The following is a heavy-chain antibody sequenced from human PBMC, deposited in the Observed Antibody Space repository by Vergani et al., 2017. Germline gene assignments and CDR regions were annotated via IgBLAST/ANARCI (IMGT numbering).Heavy chain of an antibody. CDR2: INPNSGGT. J-gene: IGHJ5*02. Sequence: QVQLVQSGAEVKKPGASVKVSCKASGYTFTGYYIHWVRQAPGQGLEWMGRINPNSGGTKYAQKFQGRVTMTRDTSISTAYMEMSRLRSDDTAVYYCARPLGAPAVAGTDWFDPWGQGTQVTVSS. D-gene: IGHD6-19*01. CDR3: ARPLGAPAVAGTDWFDP. V-gene: IGHV1-2*06. CDR1: GYTFTGYY.